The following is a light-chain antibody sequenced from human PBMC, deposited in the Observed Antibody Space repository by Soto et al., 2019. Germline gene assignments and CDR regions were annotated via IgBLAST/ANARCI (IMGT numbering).Light chain of an antibody. CDR1: QSISSW. J-gene: IGKJ2*01. CDR3: QQYNSYSYT. Sequence: DIQMTQSPSTLSASVGDRVTITCRASQSISSWLAWYQQKPGKAVKLLIYDASSLESGVPSRFSGSGSGTEFPLTISSLQPDDFATYYCQQYNSYSYTFGQGTKLEIK. V-gene: IGKV1-5*01. CDR2: DAS.